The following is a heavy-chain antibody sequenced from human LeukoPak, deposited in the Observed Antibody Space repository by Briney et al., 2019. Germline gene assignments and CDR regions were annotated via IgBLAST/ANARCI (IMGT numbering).Heavy chain of an antibody. CDR1: GGSVSSYY. CDR3: ARDSFSRERGYYADY. D-gene: IGHD3-22*01. V-gene: IGHV4-4*07. Sequence: SETLSLTCTVSGGSVSSYYWSWIRQPAGKGLEWIGRIYTSGSTNYNPSLKSRVTISVDTSKNQFSLKLSSVTAADTAVYYCARDSFSRERGYYADYWGQGTLVTVSS. CDR2: IYTSGST. J-gene: IGHJ4*02.